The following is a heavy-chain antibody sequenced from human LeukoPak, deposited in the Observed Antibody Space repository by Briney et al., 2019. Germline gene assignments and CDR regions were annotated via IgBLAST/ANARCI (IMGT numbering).Heavy chain of an antibody. D-gene: IGHD3-10*01. CDR1: GFAFSSYE. Sequence: GGSLRLSCAASGFAFSSYEMNWVRQAPGKGLEWVSYISSSGSTIYYADSVKGRFTISRDNAKNSLYLQMNSLRAEDTAVYYCARPMEGYSGSGSWYFDYWGQGTLVTVSS. CDR2: ISSSGSTI. CDR3: ARPMEGYSGSGSWYFDY. J-gene: IGHJ4*02. V-gene: IGHV3-48*03.